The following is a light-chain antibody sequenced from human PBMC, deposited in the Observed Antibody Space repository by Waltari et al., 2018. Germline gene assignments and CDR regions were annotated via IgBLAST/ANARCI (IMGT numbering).Light chain of an antibody. Sequence: QSVLTQPPSASGTPGQRVTISCSGSSSNIGSNTVNWYQQLPGKAPKLLIYSNNQRPSGVPERFSGSKSGTSASLSISGLQAEDEADYYCAAWDDSLNGVVFGGGTKLTVL. V-gene: IGLV1-44*01. J-gene: IGLJ2*01. CDR1: SSNIGSNT. CDR3: AAWDDSLNGVV. CDR2: SNN.